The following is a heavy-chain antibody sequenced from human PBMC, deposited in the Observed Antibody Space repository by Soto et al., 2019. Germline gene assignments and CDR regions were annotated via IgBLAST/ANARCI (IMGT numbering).Heavy chain of an antibody. CDR3: AKDPSAITIFGVLIL. D-gene: IGHD3-3*01. V-gene: IGHV3-23*01. CDR2: ISGSGGSP. CDR1: GCTFTSHA. Sequence: VQLLESGGGLVQPGGSLRLSCASSGCTFTSHALSWVRQAPGKGLEWVSGISGSGGSPYYADSVKGRFTISRDNSKNTLYLQMNSLRAEDTAVYYCAKDPSAITIFGVLILWGQGTLVTV. J-gene: IGHJ4*02.